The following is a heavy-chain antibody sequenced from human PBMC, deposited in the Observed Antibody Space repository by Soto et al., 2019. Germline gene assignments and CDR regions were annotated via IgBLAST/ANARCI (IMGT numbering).Heavy chain of an antibody. Sequence: QVQLVESGGGVVQPGRSLRLSCAASGFTFSSYGMHWVRHAPGKGLEWVAVIWYDGSNKYYADSVKGRFTISRDNSKNTPDLKMNSLRAEDTAVYYCAKDDSPSGDRPMYYFDSWGQGTLVTVSA. CDR1: GFTFSSYG. D-gene: IGHD4-17*01. CDR3: AKDDSPSGDRPMYYFDS. CDR2: IWYDGSNK. J-gene: IGHJ4*02. V-gene: IGHV3-33*06.